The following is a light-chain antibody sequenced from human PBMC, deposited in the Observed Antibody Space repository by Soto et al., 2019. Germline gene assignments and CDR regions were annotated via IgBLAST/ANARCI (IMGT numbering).Light chain of an antibody. CDR3: QQYNDGPQT. CDR2: GAS. CDR1: QSVSSN. V-gene: IGKV3-15*01. J-gene: IGKJ1*01. Sequence: EIVMTQSPATVSVSPGEGATLSCRASQSVSSNLAWYQQKPGQAPRLLIYGASTRATGIPARFRGSGSGTEFTLTISSLQSEDLAVYFCQQYNDGPQTFGQGTKVAFK.